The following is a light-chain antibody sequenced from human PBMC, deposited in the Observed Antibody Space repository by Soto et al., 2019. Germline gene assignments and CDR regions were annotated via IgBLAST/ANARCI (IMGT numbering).Light chain of an antibody. CDR1: QGIANF. J-gene: IGKJ5*01. CDR2: AAS. V-gene: IGKV1-9*01. Sequence: IPLTQSPSSLSASVGDRVTISCRASQGIANFLAWYQQKPGKAPKLLIYAASTLQSGVPSRFSGSGSGTDFTLTISSLQPEDFAVYYCQQYGSSPTFGQGTRLEIK. CDR3: QQYGSSPT.